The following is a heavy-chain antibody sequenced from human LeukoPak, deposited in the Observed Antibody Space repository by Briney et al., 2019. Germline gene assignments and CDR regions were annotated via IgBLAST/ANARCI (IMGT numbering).Heavy chain of an antibody. V-gene: IGHV1-2*02. J-gene: IGHJ4*02. CDR2: INPNSGDT. CDR3: ARAYDTSGNLDY. Sequence: GASVKVSCKASGYTFTDYYMHWVRQAPGQGLEWMGWINPNSGDTNYAQKFQGRVTMTRDTPISIAYMELSRLRSDDTAVYYCARAYDTSGNLDYWGRGTLVTVSS. CDR1: GYTFTDYY. D-gene: IGHD3-22*01.